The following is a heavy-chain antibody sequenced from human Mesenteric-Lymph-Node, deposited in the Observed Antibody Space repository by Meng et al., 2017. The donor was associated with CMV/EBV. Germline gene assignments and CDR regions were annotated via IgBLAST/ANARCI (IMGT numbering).Heavy chain of an antibody. CDR2: ISSYSGNT. CDR3: ARRPNYEHYYYYGMDV. Sequence: ASVKVSCKAPAYSFTSYGFSWVRQAPGHGLEWMGWISSYSGNTTYAQKFQGRVTMTTDTSTTTAALELRSLRSDDTAVYYCARRPNYEHYYYYGMDVWGQGTTVTVSS. J-gene: IGHJ6*02. V-gene: IGHV1-18*01. CDR1: AYSFTSYG. D-gene: IGHD1-7*01.